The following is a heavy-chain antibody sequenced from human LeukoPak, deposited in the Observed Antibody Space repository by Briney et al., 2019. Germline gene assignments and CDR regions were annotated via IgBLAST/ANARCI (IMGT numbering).Heavy chain of an antibody. V-gene: IGHV4-61*02. D-gene: IGHD5-18*01. CDR1: GGSINSGSFY. Sequence: SETLSLTCNVSGGSINSGSFYWSWIRQPAGKGLEWIGRIYSGGHTNYNPSLKSRVTVSADTSKNQFSLNLSSVTAAATAVYYCARSRGFSYGFNFDYWGQGTLVTVSS. CDR3: ARSRGFSYGFNFDY. CDR2: IYSGGHT. J-gene: IGHJ4*02.